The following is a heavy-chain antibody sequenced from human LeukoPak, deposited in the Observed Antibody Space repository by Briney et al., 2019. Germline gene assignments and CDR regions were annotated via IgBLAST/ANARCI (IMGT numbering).Heavy chain of an antibody. D-gene: IGHD3-22*01. J-gene: IGHJ4*02. CDR3: ARGGYYYDSSGYPFDY. Sequence: ASVKASCKASGYTFPINGISWVRQAPGQGLEWMGWISTYNGNANYAQKLQGRVTMTTDTSTSTAYMELRSLRSDDTAVYYCARGGYYYDSSGYPFDYWGQGTLVTVSS. CDR1: GYTFPING. CDR2: ISTYNGNA. V-gene: IGHV1-18*01.